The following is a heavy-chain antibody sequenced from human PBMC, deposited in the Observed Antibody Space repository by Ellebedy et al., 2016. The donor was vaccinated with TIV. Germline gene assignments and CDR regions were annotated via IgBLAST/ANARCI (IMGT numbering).Heavy chain of an antibody. CDR1: GASISSTSNY. V-gene: IGHV4-39*01. CDR3: ARGRRDGYTYYYYGLDV. J-gene: IGHJ6*02. D-gene: IGHD5-24*01. CDR2: IAYSGDT. Sequence: MPSETLSLTCAVSGASISSTSNYRGWIRQPPGKGLEWIGSIAYSGDTYYNPSLKSRVTISVDTSKNQVSLKVSSVTAADTAVYYCARGRRDGYTYYYYGLDVWGQGTTVTVSS.